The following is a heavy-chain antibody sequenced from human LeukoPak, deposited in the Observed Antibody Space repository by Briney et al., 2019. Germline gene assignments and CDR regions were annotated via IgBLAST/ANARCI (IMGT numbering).Heavy chain of an antibody. CDR2: IYTSGST. J-gene: IGHJ6*03. CDR3: ARGIAAVGYYYYMDV. V-gene: IGHV4-4*07. CDR1: GGSISSHY. D-gene: IGHD6-13*01. Sequence: PSETLSLTCTVSGGSISSHYWSWIRQPAGKGLEWIGRIYTSGSTNYNPSLKSRVTMSVDTSKNQFSLKLSSVTAADTAVYYCARGIAAVGYYYYMDVWGKGTTVTVSS.